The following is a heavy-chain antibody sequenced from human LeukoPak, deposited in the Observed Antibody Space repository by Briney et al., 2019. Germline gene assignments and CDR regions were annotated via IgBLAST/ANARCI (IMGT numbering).Heavy chain of an antibody. Sequence: GGSLRLSCAASGFTFSSYAMNWVRQAPRKGLEWVSSISSSSSYIYYADSVKGRFTISRDNAKNSLYLQMNSLRAEDTAVYYCARVIAFRGYMDVWGKGTTVTVSS. CDR2: ISSSSSYI. CDR1: GFTFSSYA. J-gene: IGHJ6*03. CDR3: ARVIAFRGYMDV. V-gene: IGHV3-21*06. D-gene: IGHD3-16*02.